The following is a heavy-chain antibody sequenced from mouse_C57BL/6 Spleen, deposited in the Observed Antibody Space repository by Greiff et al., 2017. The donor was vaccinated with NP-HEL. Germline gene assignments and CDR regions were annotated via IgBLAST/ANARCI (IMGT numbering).Heavy chain of an antibody. J-gene: IGHJ3*01. CDR1: GYTFTDYN. Sequence: EVQLQQSGPELVKPGASVKIPCKASGYTFTDYNMDWVKQSHGKSLEWIGDINPNNGGTIYNQKFKGKATLTVDKSSSTAYMELRSLTSEDTAVYYCASTAQATGTWFAYWGQGTLVTVSA. D-gene: IGHD3-2*02. CDR3: ASTAQATGTWFAY. V-gene: IGHV1-18*01. CDR2: INPNNGGT.